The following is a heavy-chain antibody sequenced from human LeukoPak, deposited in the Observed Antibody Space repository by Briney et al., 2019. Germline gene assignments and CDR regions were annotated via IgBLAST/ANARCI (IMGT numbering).Heavy chain of an antibody. CDR1: GGTFSSYA. CDR2: IIPTFGTA. D-gene: IGHD6-13*01. V-gene: IGHV1-69*13. J-gene: IGHJ6*02. CDR3: ARSSIAAADDYYYYGMDV. Sequence: SVKVSCKASGGTFSSYAISWVRQAPGQGLEWMGGIIPTFGTANYAQKFQGRVTITADESTSTAYMELSSLRSEDTAVYYCARSSIAAADDYYYYGMDVWGQGTTVTVSS.